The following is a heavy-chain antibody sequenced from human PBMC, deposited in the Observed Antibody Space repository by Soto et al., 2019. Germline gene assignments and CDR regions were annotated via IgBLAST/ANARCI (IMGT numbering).Heavy chain of an antibody. CDR1: GFTFSSYA. CDR2: ISGSGDST. Sequence: GGSLRLSCAASGFTFSSYAMTWVRQAPGKGLEWVSGISGSGDSTHYADSVKGRFTISRDNSKNTLYLQMNSLRAEDTAVYYCRGYSYEPLDYWGQGTLVTVSS. CDR3: RGYSYEPLDY. J-gene: IGHJ4*02. V-gene: IGHV3-23*01. D-gene: IGHD5-18*01.